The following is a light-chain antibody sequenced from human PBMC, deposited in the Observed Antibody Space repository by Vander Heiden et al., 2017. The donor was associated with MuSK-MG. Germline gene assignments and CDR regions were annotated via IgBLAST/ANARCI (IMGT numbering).Light chain of an antibody. CDR1: QSISSY. Sequence: DIQMTQSPSSLSASLGDRVTITCRASQSISSYLNWYQQKPGKAPKFLIYAGSSLQSGVPSRFSGSGSGTDFTLTISRLQAEDFATYYCQQSHSSPWTFGQGTKVEIK. CDR2: AGS. CDR3: QQSHSSPWT. J-gene: IGKJ1*01. V-gene: IGKV1-39*01.